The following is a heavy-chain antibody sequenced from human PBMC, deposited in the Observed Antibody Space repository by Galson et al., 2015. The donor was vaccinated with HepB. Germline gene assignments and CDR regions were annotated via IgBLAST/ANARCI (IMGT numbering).Heavy chain of an antibody. CDR2: ISSSSSNI. J-gene: IGHJ4*02. CDR1: RFTFSDYS. D-gene: IGHD4-17*01. Sequence: SLRLSCAASRFTFSDYSMNWVRQAPGKGLEWISYISSSSSNIYYADSEKGRFTISRDNVKNSMYLQMNSLRAEDTAVYYCARVADSDYGDHAHFDSWGLGTLVTVSS. V-gene: IGHV3-48*04. CDR3: ARVADSDYGDHAHFDS.